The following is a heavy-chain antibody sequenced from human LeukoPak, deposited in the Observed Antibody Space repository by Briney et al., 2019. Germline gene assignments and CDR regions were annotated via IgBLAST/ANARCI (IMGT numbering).Heavy chain of an antibody. CDR2: IRSKAYGGTA. Sequence: PGGSLRLSCTASGFTFGDYAMSWVRQAPGKGLEWVGFIRSKAYGGTAEYAASVKGRFTITRDDSKSTAYLQMNSLKTEDTAVYYCTRASRYCSGGNCYRFLDYWGQGTLVTVSS. CDR1: GFTFGDYA. CDR3: TRASRYCSGGNCYRFLDY. V-gene: IGHV3-49*04. J-gene: IGHJ4*02. D-gene: IGHD2-15*01.